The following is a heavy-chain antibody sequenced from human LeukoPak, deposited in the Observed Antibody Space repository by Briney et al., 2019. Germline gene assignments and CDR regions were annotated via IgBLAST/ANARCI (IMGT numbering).Heavy chain of an antibody. J-gene: IGHJ4*02. Sequence: TSETLSLTCTVSGGSISSYYWSWIRQPPGKGLEWIGYIYYSGSTNYNPSLKSRVTISVDTSKNQFSLKLSSVTAADTAVYYCARVGTELRYFEWFDGLDYWGQGTLVTVSS. CDR1: GGSISSYY. CDR3: ARVGTELRYFEWFDGLDY. CDR2: IYYSGST. D-gene: IGHD3-9*01. V-gene: IGHV4-59*01.